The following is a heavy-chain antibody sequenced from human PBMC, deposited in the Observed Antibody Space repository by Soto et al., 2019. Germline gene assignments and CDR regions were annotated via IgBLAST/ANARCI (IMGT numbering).Heavy chain of an antibody. D-gene: IGHD2-8*01. J-gene: IGHJ4*02. CDR1: GYTFNSYG. Sequence: QVQLVQSGAEVKKPGASVKVSCKASGYTFNSYGISWVRQAPGQGLEWMGWISVYNGNTNYAQKVQGRATMTTETSTSRAYKELRSLRSDDTAVYYCARDGRNGGYFDYWGQGTVVTVSS. CDR2: ISVYNGNT. V-gene: IGHV1-18*01. CDR3: ARDGRNGGYFDY.